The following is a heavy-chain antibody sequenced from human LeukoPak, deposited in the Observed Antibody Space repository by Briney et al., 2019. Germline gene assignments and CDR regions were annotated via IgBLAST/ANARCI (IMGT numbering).Heavy chain of an antibody. D-gene: IGHD5-18*01. CDR2: ITGSSDIT. J-gene: IGHJ4*02. CDR1: GFTFSSYV. V-gene: IGHV3-23*01. CDR3: AKDVYSYGRFFDY. Sequence: GASLRLSCEASGFTFSSYVMAWVRQAPEKGLEWVAGITGSSDITDYADSVKGRFTISRDNSKNTLYLQMNSLRAEDTALYYCAKDVYSYGRFFDYWGQGTLVTVSS.